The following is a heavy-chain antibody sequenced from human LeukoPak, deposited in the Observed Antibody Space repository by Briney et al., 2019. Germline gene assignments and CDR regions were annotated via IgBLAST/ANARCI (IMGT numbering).Heavy chain of an antibody. Sequence: GRSLRLSCAASGFTFSNYGMHWVRQAPGKGLEWVALIWYDGSNKYYADSVKGRFTISRDNSKNTLYLQMNSLRAEDTAVYYCARAADSSYNWFDPWGQGTLVTVSS. CDR3: ARAADSSYNWFDP. J-gene: IGHJ5*02. V-gene: IGHV3-33*01. CDR2: IWYDGSNK. D-gene: IGHD6-13*01. CDR1: GFTFSNYG.